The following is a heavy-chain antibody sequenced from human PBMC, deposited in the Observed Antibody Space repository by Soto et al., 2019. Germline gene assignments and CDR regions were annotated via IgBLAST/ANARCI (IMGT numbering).Heavy chain of an antibody. CDR3: AREVLRYFDWYGDNWFDP. V-gene: IGHV3-48*03. D-gene: IGHD3-9*01. Sequence: GGSLRLSCAASGFTFSSYEMNWVRQAPGKGLEWVSYISSSGSTIYYADSVKGRFTISRDNAKNSLYLQMNSLRAEDTAAYYCAREVLRYFDWYGDNWFDPWGQGTLVTVSS. CDR1: GFTFSSYE. CDR2: ISSSGSTI. J-gene: IGHJ5*02.